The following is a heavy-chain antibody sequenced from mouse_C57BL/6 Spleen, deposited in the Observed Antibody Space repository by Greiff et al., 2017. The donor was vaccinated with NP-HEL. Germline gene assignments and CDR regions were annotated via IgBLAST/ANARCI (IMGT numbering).Heavy chain of an antibody. D-gene: IGHD1-1*01. Sequence: VHLVESGPGLVAPSQSLSITCTVSGFSLTSYAISWVRQPPGKGLEWLGVIWTGGGTNYNSALKSRLSISKDNSKSQVFLKMNSLQTDDTARYYCARNSAYYGSSYGWYFDVWGTGTTVTVSS. J-gene: IGHJ1*03. V-gene: IGHV2-9-1*01. CDR2: IWTGGGT. CDR3: ARNSAYYGSSYGWYFDV. CDR1: GFSLTSYA.